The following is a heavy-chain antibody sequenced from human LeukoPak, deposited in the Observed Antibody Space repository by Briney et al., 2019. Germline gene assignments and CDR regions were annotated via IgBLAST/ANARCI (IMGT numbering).Heavy chain of an antibody. CDR3: ARLGPPGDYYYYYMDV. V-gene: IGHV5-51*01. CDR1: GYSFTSYW. Sequence: GESLQISCKGSGYSFTSYWIGWVRQMPGKGLEWMGIIYPGDSDTRYSTSFQGQVTISADKSISTAYLHWSSLKASDTAMYYCARLGPPGDYYYYYMDVWGKGTTVTVSS. CDR2: IYPGDSDT. D-gene: IGHD3-10*01. J-gene: IGHJ6*03.